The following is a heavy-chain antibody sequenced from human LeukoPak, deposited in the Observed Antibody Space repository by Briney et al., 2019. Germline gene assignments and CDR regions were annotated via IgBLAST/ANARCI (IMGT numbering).Heavy chain of an antibody. Sequence: PSETLSLTCTVSGVSIVRHYWIWIRQPPGEGLEWIGHISYSGSTNYNPSLKSRVTISVDTSKNQVSSRLSSVTAADTAVYYCARDGEGDEGWDYWGQGTLVTVSS. D-gene: IGHD7-27*01. CDR3: ARDGEGDEGWDY. CDR2: ISYSGST. J-gene: IGHJ4*02. CDR1: GVSIVRHY. V-gene: IGHV4-59*11.